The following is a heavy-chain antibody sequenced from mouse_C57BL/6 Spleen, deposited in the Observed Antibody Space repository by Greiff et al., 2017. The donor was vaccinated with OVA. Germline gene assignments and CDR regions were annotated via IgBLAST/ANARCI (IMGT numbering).Heavy chain of an antibody. CDR3: GIGGGNHSYYYAMDY. J-gene: IGHJ4*01. CDR2: ILPGSGST. V-gene: IGHV1-9*01. D-gene: IGHD2-1*01. Sequence: QVHVKQSGAELMKPGASVKLSCKATGYTFTGYWIEWVKQRPGHGLEWIGEILPGSGSTNYNEKFKGKATFTADTSSNTAYMQLSSLTTEDSAIYYCGIGGGNHSYYYAMDYWGQGTSVTVSS. CDR1: GYTFTGYW.